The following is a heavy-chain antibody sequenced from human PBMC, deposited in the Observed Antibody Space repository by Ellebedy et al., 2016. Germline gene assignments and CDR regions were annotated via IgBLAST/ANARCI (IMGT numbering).Heavy chain of an antibody. CDR3: ARERGLGYCSGGACYHEFDP. J-gene: IGHJ5*02. Sequence: SETLSLTCTVSGGSISSGGYYWNWIRQHPGTGLEWIGYIYYSGSTYYNPSLKSRVTISVATSKNQFSLRLSSVTAADTAVYYCARERGLGYCSGGACYHEFDPWGQGTLVTVSS. CDR1: GGSISSGGYY. D-gene: IGHD2-15*01. CDR2: IYYSGST. V-gene: IGHV4-31*03.